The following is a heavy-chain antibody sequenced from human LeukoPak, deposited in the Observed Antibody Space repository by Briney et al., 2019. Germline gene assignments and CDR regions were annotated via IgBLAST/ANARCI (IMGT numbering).Heavy chain of an antibody. D-gene: IGHD3-22*01. CDR1: GGTFSSYA. J-gene: IGHJ4*02. Sequence: SVKVSCKASGGTFSSYAINWVRQAPGQGLEWMGGIIPIFGTANYAQKFQGRVTITADKSTSTAYMELSSLRSEDTAVYYCARVVGGYYDSSFDYWGQGTLVTVSS. CDR3: ARVVGGYYDSSFDY. CDR2: IIPIFGTA. V-gene: IGHV1-69*06.